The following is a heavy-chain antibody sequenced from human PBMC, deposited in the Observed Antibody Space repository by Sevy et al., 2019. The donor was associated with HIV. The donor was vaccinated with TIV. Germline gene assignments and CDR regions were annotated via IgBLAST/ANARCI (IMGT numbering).Heavy chain of an antibody. CDR1: GGSISSYY. CDR2: IYTSGST. D-gene: IGHD2-15*01. CDR3: ARELDIVVVVAATPGAFDY. V-gene: IGHV4-4*07. J-gene: IGHJ4*02. Sequence: SETLSLTCTVSGGSISSYYWSWIRQAAGKGLEWIGRIYTSGSTNYNPSLKSRVTMSVDTSKNQFSLKLSSVTAADTAVYYCARELDIVVVVAATPGAFDYWGQGTLVTVSS.